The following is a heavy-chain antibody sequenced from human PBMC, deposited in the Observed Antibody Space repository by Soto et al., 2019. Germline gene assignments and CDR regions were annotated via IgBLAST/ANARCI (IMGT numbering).Heavy chain of an antibody. CDR1: GHSFSNVW. CDR3: ARLMGTSFDL. V-gene: IGHV3-15*01. CDR2: IKSKSDGVAA. Sequence: PGGSLRLSCAPSGHSFSNVWMTSVRQATGKGQERVDRIKSKSDGVAADVAASVKGRFTISRDDSKSSLSLQMNSLKTEDTAVYFFARLMGTSFDLWGQGILVTVSS. D-gene: IGHD2-21*01. J-gene: IGHJ4*02.